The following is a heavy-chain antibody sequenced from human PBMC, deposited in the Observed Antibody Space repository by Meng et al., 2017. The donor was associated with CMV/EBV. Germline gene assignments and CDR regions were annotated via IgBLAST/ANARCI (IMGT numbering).Heavy chain of an antibody. J-gene: IGHJ6*02. V-gene: IGHV1-69*05. CDR1: GGTFSSYA. Sequence: SVKVSCKASGGTFSSYAISWVRQAPGQGLEWMGGIIPIFGTANYAQKFQGRVTITTDESTSTAYMELSSLRSEDTAVYYCARSLRPSPAAIFFVEPGYYYYGMDVWGQGTTVTVSS. CDR3: ARSLRPSPAAIFFVEPGYYYYGMDV. D-gene: IGHD2-2*01. CDR2: IIPIFGTA.